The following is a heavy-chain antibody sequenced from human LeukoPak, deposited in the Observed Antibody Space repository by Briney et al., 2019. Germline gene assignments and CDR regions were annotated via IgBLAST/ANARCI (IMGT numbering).Heavy chain of an antibody. J-gene: IGHJ4*02. CDR2: ISSSSSYI. V-gene: IGHV3-21*01. CDR1: GFTFSSNS. Sequence: GGSLRLSCAASGFTFSSNSMNWVRQAPGKGLEWVSAISSSSSYIYYADSVKGRFTITRDNAKNSLYLQINRLRAEDTAVYYCAKGGGSMVQGVKPFDYWGQGTLVTVSS. CDR3: AKGGGSMVQGVKPFDY. D-gene: IGHD3-10*01.